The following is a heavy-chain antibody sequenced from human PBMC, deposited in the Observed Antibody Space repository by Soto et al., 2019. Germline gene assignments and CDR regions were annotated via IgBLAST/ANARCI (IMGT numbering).Heavy chain of an antibody. CDR2: ISGNGVGT. V-gene: IGHV3-23*01. D-gene: IGHD3-22*01. CDR3: AKDDISGSYFVD. CDR1: GFIFTSYA. J-gene: IGHJ4*02. Sequence: GGSLRLSCAASGFIFTSYAMGWVRQAPGKGLEWVSTISGNGVGTYYADSVKGRFTISRDNSKNTLYLQMNSLRAEDTALYYCAKDDISGSYFVDWGQGTLVTVSS.